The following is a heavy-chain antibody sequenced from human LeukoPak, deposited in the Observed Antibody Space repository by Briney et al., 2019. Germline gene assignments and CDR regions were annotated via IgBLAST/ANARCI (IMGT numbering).Heavy chain of an antibody. CDR3: ARDPSGSSSWVRFDY. V-gene: IGHV3-7*01. D-gene: IGHD6-13*01. CDR2: IKQDGSEK. CDR1: GCTFSSYW. J-gene: IGHJ4*02. Sequence: GGSLRLSCAASGCTFSSYWMSWVRRAPGKGLKWVANIKQDGSEKYYVDSVKGRFTISRDNAKNSLYLQMNSLRVEDTAVYYCARDPSGSSSWVRFDYWGQGTLVTVSS.